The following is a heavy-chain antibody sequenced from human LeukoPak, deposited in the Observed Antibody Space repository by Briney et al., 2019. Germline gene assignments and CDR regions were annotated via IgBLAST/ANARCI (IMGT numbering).Heavy chain of an antibody. V-gene: IGHV1-2*02. D-gene: IGHD3-10*01. CDR3: ARDGEYGTGSYYRGSFDY. Sequence: ASVKVSCKASGYSFTAFYIHWVRQAPGQGLEWMGWIHPRSGDTRYAQKFQGRVTMARDTSISTVYMDLSSLGSDDTAVYYCARDGEYGTGSYYRGSFDYWGQGVLVTVSS. J-gene: IGHJ4*02. CDR1: GYSFTAFY. CDR2: IHPRSGDT.